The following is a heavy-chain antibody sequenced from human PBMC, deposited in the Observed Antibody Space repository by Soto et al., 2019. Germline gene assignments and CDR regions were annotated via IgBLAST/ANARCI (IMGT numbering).Heavy chain of an antibody. D-gene: IGHD6-13*01. CDR3: ARWLGILDTSGFTGPFDF. V-gene: IGHV1-18*01. CDR1: GYTFTSYG. CDR2: IIAYNGNT. J-gene: IGHJ4*02. Sequence: ASVKVSCKASGYTFTSYGISWVRQAPGQGLEWMGWIIAYNGNTNYAQKLQGRVTMTTDASTNTAYMELRSLRSADTALYYCARWLGILDTSGFTGPFDFRGQGTLGT.